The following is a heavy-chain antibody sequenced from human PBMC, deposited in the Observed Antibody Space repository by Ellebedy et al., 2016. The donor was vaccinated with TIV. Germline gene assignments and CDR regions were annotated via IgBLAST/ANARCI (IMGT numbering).Heavy chain of an antibody. CDR2: IYYSGST. CDR1: GGSISSYY. CDR3: ARDVPIVGATSYFDL. Sequence: MPGGSLRLSCTVSGGSISSYYWSWIRQPPGKGLEWIGYIYYSGSTNYNPSLKSRVTISVDTSKNQFSLKLSSVTAADTAVYYCARDVPIVGATSYFDLWGRGTLVTVSS. V-gene: IGHV4-59*01. J-gene: IGHJ2*01. D-gene: IGHD1-26*01.